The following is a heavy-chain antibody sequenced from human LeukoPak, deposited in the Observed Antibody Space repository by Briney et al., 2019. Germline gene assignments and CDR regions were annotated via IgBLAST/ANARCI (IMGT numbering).Heavy chain of an antibody. D-gene: IGHD6-13*01. V-gene: IGHV4-31*03. CDR2: IYHTGST. Sequence: SETLSLTCTVSGGSISRGGYCWTWIRQHPGKGLEWIGYIYHTGSTYYNPSLKSRLTISLDTSENQFSLKLSSVTAADTAVYYCARGLRIAALSFDSWSQGTLVTVSS. CDR1: GGSISRGGYC. CDR3: ARGLRIAALSFDS. J-gene: IGHJ4*02.